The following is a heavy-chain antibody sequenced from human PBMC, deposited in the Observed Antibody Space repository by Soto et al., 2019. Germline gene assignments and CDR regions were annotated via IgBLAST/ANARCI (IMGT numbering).Heavy chain of an antibody. V-gene: IGHV1-18*01. CDR3: GRSRYNSGWYDAFDI. D-gene: IGHD6-19*01. J-gene: IGHJ3*02. CDR2: ISAYNGNT. CDR1: GYTFTSYA. Sequence: QVQLVQSGAEVKKPGASVKVSCKASGYTFTSYAISWVRQAPGQGREWMGWISAYNGNTNYAQNLRGTVTMTTDTSTTKASMELRSLRSDDPAVYYCGRSRYNSGWYDAFDIWGQWTMVTVSS.